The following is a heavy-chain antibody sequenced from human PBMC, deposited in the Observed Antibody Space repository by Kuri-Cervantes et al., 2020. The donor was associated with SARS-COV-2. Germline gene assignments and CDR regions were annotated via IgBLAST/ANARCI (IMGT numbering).Heavy chain of an antibody. CDR1: GFTFSDYY. CDR2: ISSSSSYT. D-gene: IGHD3-3*01. V-gene: IGHV3-11*06. Sequence: GGSLRLSCAASGFTFSDYYMGWIRQAPGKGLEWVSYISSSSSYTDYADSVKGRFTISRDNAKNSLYLQMNSLRAEDTAAYYCARKRNNYDFWSGPIYYFDYWGQGTLVTVSS. J-gene: IGHJ4*02. CDR3: ARKRNNYDFWSGPIYYFDY.